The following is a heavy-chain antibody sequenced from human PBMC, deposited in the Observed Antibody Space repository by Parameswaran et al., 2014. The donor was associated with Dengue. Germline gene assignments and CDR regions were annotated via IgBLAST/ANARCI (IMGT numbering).Heavy chain of an antibody. V-gene: IGHV3-11*04. Sequence: VRQAPGKGLEWVSYISSSGSTIYYADSVKGRFTISRDNAKNSLYLQMNSLRAEDTAVYYCARDWDIVVVVAAPFDYWGQGTLVTVSS. D-gene: IGHD2-15*01. J-gene: IGHJ4*02. CDR2: ISSSGSTI. CDR3: ARDWDIVVVVAAPFDY.